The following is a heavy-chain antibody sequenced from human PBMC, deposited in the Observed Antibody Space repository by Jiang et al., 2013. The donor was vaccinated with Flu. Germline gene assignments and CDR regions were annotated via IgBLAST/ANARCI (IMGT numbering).Heavy chain of an antibody. V-gene: IGHV3-73*01. J-gene: IGHJ4*02. Sequence: LVQPGGSLKLSCAASGFTFSDSAIHWVRQASGKGLEWVGHIRSKANTYATAYAASVKGRFTISRDDSKNTAYLQMNSLKTEDTAVYYCSRQSVSIHDYWGQGTLVTVSS. CDR2: IRSKANTYAT. CDR1: GFTFSDSA. CDR3: SRQSVSIHDY. D-gene: IGHD6-6*01.